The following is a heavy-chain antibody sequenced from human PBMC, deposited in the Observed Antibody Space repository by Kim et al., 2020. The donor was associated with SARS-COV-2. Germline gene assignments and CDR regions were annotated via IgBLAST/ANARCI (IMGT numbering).Heavy chain of an antibody. Sequence: SETLSLTCTVSGGSISSYYWSWIRQPPGKGLEWIGYIYYSGSTNYNPSIKSRVTISVDTSKNQFSLKLSSVTAADTAVYYCARLALGYCSSTSCYAGFDPWGQGTLVTVSS. CDR3: ARLALGYCSSTSCYAGFDP. CDR1: GGSISSYY. D-gene: IGHD2-2*01. CDR2: IYYSGST. V-gene: IGHV4-59*01. J-gene: IGHJ5*02.